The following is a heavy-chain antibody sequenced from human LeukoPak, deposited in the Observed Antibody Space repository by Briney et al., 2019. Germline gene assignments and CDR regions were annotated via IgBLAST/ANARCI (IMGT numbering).Heavy chain of an antibody. CDR3: ARVYGGNSDWFDP. J-gene: IGHJ5*02. CDR2: IYYSGST. CDR1: GHSISSHY. D-gene: IGHD4-23*01. Sequence: AETLSLICSVSGHSISSHYWSWIRQPPGKGLEWIGYIYYSGSTNYNPSLKSRVTMSIDTSKNQFSLKLSSVTAADTAVYYCARVYGGNSDWFDPWGQGTLVTVSS. V-gene: IGHV4-59*11.